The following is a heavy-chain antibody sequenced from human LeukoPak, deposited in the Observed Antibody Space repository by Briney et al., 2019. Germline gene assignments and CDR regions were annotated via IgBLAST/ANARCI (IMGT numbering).Heavy chain of an antibody. Sequence: GGSLRLSCAASGFTFSSYAMSWVRQAPGKGLEWVSAISGSGGSTYYADSVKGRFTISRDNAKNSLYLQMNSLRAEDTAVYYCARDLMEWLPFDYWGQGTLDTVSS. D-gene: IGHD3-3*01. CDR3: ARDLMEWLPFDY. V-gene: IGHV3-23*01. J-gene: IGHJ4*02. CDR1: GFTFSSYA. CDR2: ISGSGGST.